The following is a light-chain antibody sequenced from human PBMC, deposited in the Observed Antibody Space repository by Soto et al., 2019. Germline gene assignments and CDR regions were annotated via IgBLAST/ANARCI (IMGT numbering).Light chain of an antibody. CDR2: GAS. Sequence: DIQMTQSPSSLSASVGDRVTITCRASQGISNYLVWLQQKPGKAPKSLIYGASSLHSGVPSRFSGSGSGTHFTLAISGLQRDDFAIYYCQHYDGYPLTCGQGTRLEIK. CDR3: QHYDGYPLT. J-gene: IGKJ5*01. V-gene: IGKV1-16*01. CDR1: QGISNY.